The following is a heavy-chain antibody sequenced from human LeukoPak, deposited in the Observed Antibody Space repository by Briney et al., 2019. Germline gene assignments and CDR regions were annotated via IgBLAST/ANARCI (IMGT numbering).Heavy chain of an antibody. CDR2: ISDDGSNK. CDR3: ARTYGSSADAFDI. D-gene: IGHD6-6*01. J-gene: IGHJ3*02. V-gene: IGHV3-30*04. CDR1: GFSFTNYS. Sequence: GRSLRLSCAASGFSFTNYSVHWVRQAPGKGLEWVALISDDGSNKYYADSVKGRFTISRDNAKNTLYLQMSSLRSEDTAVYYCARTYGSSADAFDISGQGTMVTVSS.